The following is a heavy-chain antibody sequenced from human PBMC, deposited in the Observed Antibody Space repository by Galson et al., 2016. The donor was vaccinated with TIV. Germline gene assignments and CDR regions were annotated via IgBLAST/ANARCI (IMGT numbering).Heavy chain of an antibody. CDR3: VRKDQVADFCSTTSCSHDY. D-gene: IGHD2-2*01. J-gene: IGHJ4*02. CDR1: GFTFSTYW. CDR2: IKQDGSES. V-gene: IGHV3-7*01. Sequence: SLRLSCAASGFTFSTYWMSWVRQAPGKGLEWVGNIKQDGSESYYVDSVRGRFTISRDNAKNSVYLQMNSLRAEDTAVYYCVRKDQVADFCSTTSCSHDYWGQGTLVTVPS.